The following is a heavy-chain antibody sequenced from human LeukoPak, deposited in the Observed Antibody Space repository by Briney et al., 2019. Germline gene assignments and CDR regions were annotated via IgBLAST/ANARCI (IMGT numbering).Heavy chain of an antibody. Sequence: GGSLRVSCAAPGFTFSSYWMDWVRQAPGKGLVWVSGINSDGRMTRYAESVKGRFTISRDNARNTLYLQMNSLRAEDTSVYYCARVGSTDSPHAFDIWGQGTMVTVSS. J-gene: IGHJ3*02. CDR2: INSDGRMT. D-gene: IGHD2-21*02. V-gene: IGHV3-74*01. CDR3: ARVGSTDSPHAFDI. CDR1: GFTFSSYW.